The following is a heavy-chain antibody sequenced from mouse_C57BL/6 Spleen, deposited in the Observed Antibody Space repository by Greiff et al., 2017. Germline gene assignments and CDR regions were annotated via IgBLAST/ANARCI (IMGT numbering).Heavy chain of an antibody. Sequence: QVQLQQSGAELVRPGASVTLSCKASGYTFTDYEMHWVKQTPVHGLEWIGAIDPETGGTAYNQKFKGKAILTADKSSSTAYMELRSLTSEDSAVYSCTRVPLDSSGPYYFDYWGQGTTLTVSS. V-gene: IGHV1-15*01. J-gene: IGHJ2*01. CDR2: IDPETGGT. D-gene: IGHD3-2*02. CDR3: TRVPLDSSGPYYFDY. CDR1: GYTFTDYE.